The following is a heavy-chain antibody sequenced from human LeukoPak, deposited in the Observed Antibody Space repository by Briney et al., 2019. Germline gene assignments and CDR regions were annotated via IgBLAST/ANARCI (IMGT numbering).Heavy chain of an antibody. J-gene: IGHJ4*02. Sequence: SETLSLTCTVSGGSISSYYWSWIRQPPGKGLEWIGYIYYSGSTNYNPSLKSRGIMSIDTSRNQFSLKLTSVTAADTAVYYCARGYDRDAPFDYWGQGTLVTVSS. CDR2: IYYSGST. CDR3: ARGYDRDAPFDY. D-gene: IGHD3-22*01. V-gene: IGHV4-59*01. CDR1: GGSISSYY.